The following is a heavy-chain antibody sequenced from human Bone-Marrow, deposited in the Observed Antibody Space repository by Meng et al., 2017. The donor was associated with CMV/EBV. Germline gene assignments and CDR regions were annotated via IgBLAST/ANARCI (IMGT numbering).Heavy chain of an antibody. CDR2: IKQDGSEK. CDR3: AGDRESASRGCDPGIDY. J-gene: IGHJ4*02. V-gene: IGHV3-7*01. D-gene: IGHD5-12*01. Sequence: GESLKISCAASGFTFSSYAMSWVRQAPGKGLEWVANIKQDGSEKYYVDSVKGRFTISRDNAKNSLFLQMDSLRVEDTAVYYWAGDRESASRGCDPGIDYWGQGTLVTVSS. CDR1: GFTFSSYA.